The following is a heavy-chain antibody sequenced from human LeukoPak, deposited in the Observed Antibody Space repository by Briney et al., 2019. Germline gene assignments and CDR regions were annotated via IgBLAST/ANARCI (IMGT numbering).Heavy chain of an antibody. Sequence: PSETLSLTCTVSGGSINFGDYYWSWIRQPPGKGLEWIGYIYYSGSTYYNPSLKSRVTISGDTSKNQFSLKLRSVTAADTAVYYCARAPGAFDIWGQGTMVTVSS. CDR1: GGSINFGDYY. D-gene: IGHD7-27*01. CDR2: IYYSGST. J-gene: IGHJ3*02. CDR3: ARAPGAFDI. V-gene: IGHV4-30-4*08.